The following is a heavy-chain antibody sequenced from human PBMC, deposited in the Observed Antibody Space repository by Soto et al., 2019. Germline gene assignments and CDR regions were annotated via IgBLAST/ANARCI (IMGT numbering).Heavy chain of an antibody. D-gene: IGHD2-2*01. CDR3: ARDEVPAANWLDR. Sequence: ASVEVSCKXSGYTFTSYGISWVRQAPGQGLEWMGWISGYNGNTKYADKLQGRVTMTTDTSTTTAYMELRSLRSDDTAVYYCARDEVPAANWLDRWGQGTLVTVSS. V-gene: IGHV1-18*01. J-gene: IGHJ5*02. CDR2: ISGYNGNT. CDR1: GYTFTSYG.